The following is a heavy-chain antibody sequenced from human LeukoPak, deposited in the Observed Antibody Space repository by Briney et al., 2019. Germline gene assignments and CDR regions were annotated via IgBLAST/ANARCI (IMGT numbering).Heavy chain of an antibody. CDR3: ARDPEWGSSWYY. CDR1: GGSISSGGYY. J-gene: IGHJ4*02. CDR2: IYQSGST. Sequence: SETLSLTCTVSGGSISSGGYYWSWIRQPPGKGLEWIGYIYQSGSTYYKPSLKSRVTISVDTSKNQFSLKLSSVTAADTAVYYCARDPEWGSSWYYWGQGTLVTVSS. D-gene: IGHD6-13*01. V-gene: IGHV4-30-2*01.